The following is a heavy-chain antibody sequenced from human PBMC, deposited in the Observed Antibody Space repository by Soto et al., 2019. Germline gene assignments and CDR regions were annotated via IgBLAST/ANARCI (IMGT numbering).Heavy chain of an antibody. Sequence: GASVKVSCKASGYSFTNYPIAWVRRAPGQGLEWMGWISAYSGDTNYAQKLQDRVTLTTDTSTSTAYMELRSLRSDDTAVYYCARRLYGDYDYWGQGTLVTVSS. CDR3: ARRLYGDYDY. CDR1: GYSFTNYP. CDR2: ISAYSGDT. D-gene: IGHD4-17*01. J-gene: IGHJ4*02. V-gene: IGHV1-18*01.